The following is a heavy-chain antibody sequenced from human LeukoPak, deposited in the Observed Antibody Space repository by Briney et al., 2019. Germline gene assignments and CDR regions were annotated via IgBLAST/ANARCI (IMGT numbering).Heavy chain of an antibody. D-gene: IGHD6-6*01. Sequence: ASVKVSCKASGYTFTSYDINWVRQATGQGLEWMGWMNPNSGNTGYAQKFQGRVTMTRNTSISTAYMELSSLRSEDTAVYYCATAYSSSSHYYYYYYMDVWGKGTTVTVSS. CDR2: MNPNSGNT. V-gene: IGHV1-8*01. J-gene: IGHJ6*03. CDR1: GYTFTSYD. CDR3: ATAYSSSSHYYYYYYMDV.